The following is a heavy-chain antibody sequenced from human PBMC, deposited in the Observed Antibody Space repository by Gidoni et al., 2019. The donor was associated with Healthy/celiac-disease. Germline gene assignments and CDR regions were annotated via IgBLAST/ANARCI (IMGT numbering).Heavy chain of an antibody. CDR2: IWYDGSNK. Sequence: QVPLVESGGGVVQPGRSLRLSCAASGLPFSSYGMHWVRQAPGKGLECVAVIWYDGSNKYYADSVKGRFTISRDNSKNTLYLQMNSLRAEDTAVYYCARPQDRQWLVRPSAFDIWGQGTMVTVSS. J-gene: IGHJ3*02. D-gene: IGHD6-19*01. CDR1: GLPFSSYG. V-gene: IGHV3-33*01. CDR3: ARPQDRQWLVRPSAFDI.